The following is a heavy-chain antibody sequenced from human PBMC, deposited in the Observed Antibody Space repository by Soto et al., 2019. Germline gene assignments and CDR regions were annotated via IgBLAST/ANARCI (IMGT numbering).Heavy chain of an antibody. CDR2: VSYNGRKE. Sequence: GGSLRLSCVASGCTFSNYGMHWVRQAPGKGREWGAIVSYNGRKEYYADSVKGRFSISRDNSKNTLYVQMNTLRDEDTAVYYCANDSLRGDAPAALNFAYCGRGTLVIV. D-gene: IGHD2-2*01. V-gene: IGHV3-30*18. CDR1: GCTFSNYG. CDR3: ANDSLRGDAPAALNFAY. J-gene: IGHJ4*02.